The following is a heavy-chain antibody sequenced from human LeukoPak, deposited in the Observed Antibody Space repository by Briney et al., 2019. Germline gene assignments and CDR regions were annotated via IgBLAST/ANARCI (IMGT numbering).Heavy chain of an antibody. CDR2: ISASNGNT. CDR1: GYTFTRYG. V-gene: IGHV1-18*01. CDR3: ARDHSNWNYAPGF. Sequence: EASVKVSCKASGYTFTRYGISWVRQAPGQGLQWLGWISASNGNTNYAQKFRDRVTMSTDTSTGTAYLDVRSLTSDDTAVYYCARDHSNWNYAPGFWGQGTLVIVSS. J-gene: IGHJ4*02. D-gene: IGHD1-7*01.